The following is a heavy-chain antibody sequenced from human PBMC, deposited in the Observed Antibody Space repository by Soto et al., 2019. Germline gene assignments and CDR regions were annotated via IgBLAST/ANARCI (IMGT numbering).Heavy chain of an antibody. CDR2: IFYSGST. V-gene: IGHV4-31*03. D-gene: IGHD2-15*01. CDR1: GGSISSANFY. Sequence: QVQLQESGPGLVKSSETLSLTCTVSGGSISSANFYWSWIRQLPGKGLEYIGYIFYSGSTYYNPSLKGRVTISVDTSKSRFSLKLSSVTVAETAVYVCARNAQREYCSGGSCLDYWGQGTLVTVSS. J-gene: IGHJ4*02. CDR3: ARNAQREYCSGGSCLDY.